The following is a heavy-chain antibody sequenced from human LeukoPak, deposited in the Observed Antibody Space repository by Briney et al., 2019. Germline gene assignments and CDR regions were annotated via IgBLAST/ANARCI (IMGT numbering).Heavy chain of an antibody. J-gene: IGHJ6*03. CDR2: INPNSGGT. V-gene: IGHV1-2*06. D-gene: IGHD3-10*01. Sequence: ASVKVSCKASGYTFTGYYMHWVRQAPGQGLEWMGRINPNSGGTNYAQKFQGRVTMTRDTSISTAYMELSRLRSDDTAVYYCASNAPSGGSGSYYYHHYHMDGLGKGTTVTVSS. CDR3: ASNAPSGGSGSYYYHHYHMDG. CDR1: GYTFTGYY.